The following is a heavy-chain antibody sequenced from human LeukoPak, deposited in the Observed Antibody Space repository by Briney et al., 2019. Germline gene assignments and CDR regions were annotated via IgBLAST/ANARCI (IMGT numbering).Heavy chain of an antibody. V-gene: IGHV1-18*01. D-gene: IGHD4-17*01. CDR2: ISAYNGNT. CDR1: GYTFTGYG. CDR3: AREGTTTVTKNFDY. J-gene: IGHJ4*02. Sequence: GASVKVSCTASGYTFTGYGISWVRQAPGQGLEWMGWISAYNGNTNYAQKFQGRVTMTTDTSTSTAYMELRSLRSDDTAVYYCAREGTTTVTKNFDYWGQGTLVTVSS.